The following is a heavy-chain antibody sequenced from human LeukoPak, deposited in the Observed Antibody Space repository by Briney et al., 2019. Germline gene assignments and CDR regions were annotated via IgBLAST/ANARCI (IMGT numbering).Heavy chain of an antibody. V-gene: IGHV3-23*01. CDR1: RFTFNFYA. D-gene: IGHD1/OR15-1a*01. J-gene: IGHJ3*02. CDR3: AKVRANNHGPQGQLTI. CDR2: ISASGGGT. Sequence: PGGSLRLSCAASRFTFNFYAMTWVRQAPGKGLDWASSISASGGGTYYAESVQGRFTISRDNSKNTLYLQMHNLRAEDTAVYYCAKVRANNHGPQGQLTIWGQGTMVTVSS.